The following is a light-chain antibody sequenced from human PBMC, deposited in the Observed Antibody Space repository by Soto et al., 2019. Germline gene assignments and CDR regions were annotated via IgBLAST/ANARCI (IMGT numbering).Light chain of an antibody. CDR2: SNN. CDR1: SSNIGSNT. J-gene: IGLJ3*02. CDR3: AAWDDGLNGSGV. V-gene: IGLV1-44*01. Sequence: QSVLPQPPSASGTPGQRVAISCSGSSSNIGSNTVNWYQQLPGTAPKLLIYSNNQRPSGVPDRFSASKSGTSASLAISGLQSEYEADYYCAAWDDGLNGSGVCGGGITLTVL.